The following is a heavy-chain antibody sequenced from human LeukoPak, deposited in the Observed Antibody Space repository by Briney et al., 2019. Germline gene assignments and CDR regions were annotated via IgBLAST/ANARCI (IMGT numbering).Heavy chain of an antibody. D-gene: IGHD6-19*01. Sequence: SETLSLTCAVYGGSFSGYYWSWIRQPPGKGLEWIGEINHSGSTNYNPSLKSRVTISVDTSKNQFSLRLSSVTAADTAVYYCARHPTIAVAGKGRPQSNYYYYMDVWGKGTTVTVSS. CDR2: INHSGST. CDR3: ARHPTIAVAGKGRPQSNYYYYMDV. V-gene: IGHV4-34*01. CDR1: GGSFSGYY. J-gene: IGHJ6*03.